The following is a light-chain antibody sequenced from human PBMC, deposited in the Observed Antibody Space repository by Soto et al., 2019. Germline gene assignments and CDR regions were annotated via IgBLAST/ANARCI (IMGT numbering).Light chain of an antibody. Sequence: EVVLTQSPASLSLSPGERATLSCRASQSVASHLAWYQQKPGQAPRLLIYDATKRATGIPARFIGNGFGTYFTLTISSREPDDVAVYYCQQRSSVITFGQGTRLDIK. CDR3: QQRSSVIT. CDR1: QSVASH. CDR2: DAT. J-gene: IGKJ5*01. V-gene: IGKV3-11*01.